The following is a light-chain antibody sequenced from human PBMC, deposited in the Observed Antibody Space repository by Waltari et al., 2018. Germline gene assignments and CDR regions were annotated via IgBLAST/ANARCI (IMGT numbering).Light chain of an antibody. J-gene: IGKJ1*01. CDR1: QSLVHSDGNTY. Sequence: DVVMTQSPLSLPITLGQPTSISCRSSQSLVHSDGNTYLNWFQQRPGQSPRRLIYKVSNRDSGVPDRFSGSGSGTDFTLKISRVEAEDVGVYYCMQGTSWTFGQGTKVEIK. V-gene: IGKV2-30*02. CDR2: KVS. CDR3: MQGTSWT.